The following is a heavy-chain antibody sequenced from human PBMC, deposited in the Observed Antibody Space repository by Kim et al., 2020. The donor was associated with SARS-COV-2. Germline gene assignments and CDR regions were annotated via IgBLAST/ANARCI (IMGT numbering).Heavy chain of an antibody. CDR1: GFRFSSYT. V-gene: IGHV3-23*01. D-gene: IGHD6-13*01. CDR3: AGRSPIDY. Sequence: GGSLRLSCAASGFRFSSYTMSWVRQAPGKGLEWVSGISATVVGTYYADSVKGRFTISRDNSRNTLYLQMNSLRAEETAVYYCAGRSPIDYWGQGTLVTVS. J-gene: IGHJ4*02. CDR2: ISATVVGT.